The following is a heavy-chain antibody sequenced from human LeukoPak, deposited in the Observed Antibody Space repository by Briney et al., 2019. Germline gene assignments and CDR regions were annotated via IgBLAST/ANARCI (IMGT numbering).Heavy chain of an antibody. CDR1: GFTFRSYG. V-gene: IGHV3-33*01. J-gene: IGHJ4*02. CDR3: ARELPPLEKYYFDY. D-gene: IGHD3-3*01. Sequence: QPGRSLRLSCAAPGFTFRSYGMHWVRQAPGKGLQWVAVIWYDGSNKYYADSVKGRFTISRDNSKNTLSLQMNSLRAEDTAVYYCARELPPLEKYYFDYWGQGTLVTVSS. CDR2: IWYDGSNK.